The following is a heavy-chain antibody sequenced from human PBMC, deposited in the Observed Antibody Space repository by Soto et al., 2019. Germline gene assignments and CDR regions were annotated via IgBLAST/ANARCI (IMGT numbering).Heavy chain of an antibody. CDR3: ARDVQRGDY. CDR1: GFTFSSYT. D-gene: IGHD1-1*01. Sequence: EVQLVESGGGLVKPGGSLRLSCAASGFTFSSYTMNWVRQAPGKGLEWVSSISSGSSYIYYADSVKGRFTISRDNAKNSLYLQMNSLRAEDTGVYYCARDVQRGDYWGQGTRVTVTS. CDR2: ISSGSSYI. J-gene: IGHJ4*02. V-gene: IGHV3-21*01.